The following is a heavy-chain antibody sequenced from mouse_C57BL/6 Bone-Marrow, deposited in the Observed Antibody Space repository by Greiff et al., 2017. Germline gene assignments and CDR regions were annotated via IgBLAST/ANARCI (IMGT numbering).Heavy chain of an antibody. CDR2: IDPSDSET. J-gene: IGHJ1*03. CDR3: TRGGYYDGSSYWYFDV. V-gene: IGHV1-52*01. Sequence: VQLQQPGAELVRPGSSVKLSCKASGYTFTSYWMHWVKQRPIQGLEWIGNIDPSDSETHYNQKFKDKATLTVDKSSSTAYMQLSSLTSEYSAVYYCTRGGYYDGSSYWYFDVWGTGTTVTVSS. CDR1: GYTFTSYW. D-gene: IGHD1-1*01.